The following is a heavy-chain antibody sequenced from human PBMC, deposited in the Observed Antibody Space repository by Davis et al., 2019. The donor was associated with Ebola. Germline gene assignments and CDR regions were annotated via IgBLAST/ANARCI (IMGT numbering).Heavy chain of an antibody. J-gene: IGHJ6*02. Sequence: SETLSLTCTVSGGSVSSGSYYWSWIRQPPGKGLEWIGYIYYSGSTNYNPSLKSRVTISVDTSKNQFSLKLSSVTAADTAVYYCARTTGMDVWGQGTTVTVSS. CDR2: IYYSGST. V-gene: IGHV4-61*01. CDR3: ARTTGMDV. CDR1: GGSVSSGSYY. D-gene: IGHD4-11*01.